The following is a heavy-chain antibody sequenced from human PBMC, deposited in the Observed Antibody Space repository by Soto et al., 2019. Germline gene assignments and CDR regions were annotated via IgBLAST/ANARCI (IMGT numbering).Heavy chain of an antibody. CDR3: VKGRAPQKTYYYDSSGYSDAFDI. D-gene: IGHD3-22*01. CDR2: IYYSGST. Sequence: PSETLSLTCTVSGGSISSGGYYWSWIRQHPGKGLEWIGYIYYSGSTYYNPSLKSRVTISVDTSKNQFSLKLSSVTAADTAVYYCVKGRAPQKTYYYDSSGYSDAFDIWGQGTMVTVS. V-gene: IGHV4-31*03. J-gene: IGHJ3*02. CDR1: GGSISSGGYY.